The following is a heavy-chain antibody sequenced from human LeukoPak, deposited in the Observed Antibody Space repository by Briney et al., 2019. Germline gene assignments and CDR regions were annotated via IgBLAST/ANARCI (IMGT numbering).Heavy chain of an antibody. CDR1: GFTVSSNS. CDR3: AKDRLGGPYFFHY. V-gene: IGHV3-53*01. D-gene: IGHD3-16*01. Sequence: PGGSLRLSCKVSGFTVSSNSWSWVRQAPGKGLEWVSFISSGGNTDHSDSVKGRFTISRDNSKNTLYLQINSLRAEDTAVYFCAKDRLGGPYFFHYWGQGTLVTVSS. CDR2: ISSGGNT. J-gene: IGHJ4*02.